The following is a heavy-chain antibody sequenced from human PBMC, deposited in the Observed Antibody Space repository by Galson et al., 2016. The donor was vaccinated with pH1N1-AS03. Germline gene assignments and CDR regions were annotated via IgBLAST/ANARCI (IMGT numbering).Heavy chain of an antibody. Sequence: QSGAEVKKPGESLKISCQASGYIFSNYWIAWVRQMPGKGLQWMGIIFPGDSDVRYNPSFQGQVTISADKSINTAYLQWSSLKASDTAIYYCARQASPTILSFHVDCWGRGTLVTVSS. D-gene: IGHD1-26*01. CDR3: ARQASPTILSFHVDC. V-gene: IGHV5-51*01. J-gene: IGHJ4*02. CDR2: IFPGDSDV. CDR1: GYIFSNYW.